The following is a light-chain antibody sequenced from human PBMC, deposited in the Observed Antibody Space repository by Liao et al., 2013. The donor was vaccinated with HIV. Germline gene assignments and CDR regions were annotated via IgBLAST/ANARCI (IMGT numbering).Light chain of an antibody. J-gene: IGLJ1*01. Sequence: SYVLTQPPSVSVAPGETARLTCGGDDIGDRSVHWYQQKPGQAPVLVIYYDDDRPSGSRERFSGSNSGNTATLTISRVEAGDEADYYCQLWDSSSDHPYVFGTGTQVTVL. CDR2: YDD. CDR1: DIGDRS. CDR3: QLWDSSSDHPYV. V-gene: IGLV3-21*01.